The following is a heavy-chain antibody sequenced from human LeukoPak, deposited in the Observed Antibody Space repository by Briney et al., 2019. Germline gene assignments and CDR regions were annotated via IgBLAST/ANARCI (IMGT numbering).Heavy chain of an antibody. V-gene: IGHV4-59*11. J-gene: IGHJ6*03. CDR1: GGSISGPY. D-gene: IGHD3-16*01. Sequence: SETLSLTCTVSGGSISGPYWSWVRQPPGKGLECIGDVYYSGSTHQNPSLKSRVTISVDTSKNQFSLKLRSVTAADTAVYYCARVMGDLASLYHMDVWGKGTTVTVSS. CDR2: VYYSGST. CDR3: ARVMGDLASLYHMDV.